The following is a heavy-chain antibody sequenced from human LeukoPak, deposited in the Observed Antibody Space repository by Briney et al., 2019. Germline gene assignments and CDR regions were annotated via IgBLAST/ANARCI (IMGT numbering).Heavy chain of an antibody. D-gene: IGHD2-2*01. J-gene: IGHJ3*02. CDR2: IYTSGST. V-gene: IGHV4-4*07. CDR1: GGSISSYY. Sequence: KPSETLSLTCTVSGGSISSYYWSWIRQPAGKGLEWIGRIYTSGSTNYNPSLKSRVTMSVDTSKNQFSLKLSSVTAADTAVYYCARDPEAYCSSTSCYSDAFDIWGQGTMVTVS. CDR3: ARDPEAYCSSTSCYSDAFDI.